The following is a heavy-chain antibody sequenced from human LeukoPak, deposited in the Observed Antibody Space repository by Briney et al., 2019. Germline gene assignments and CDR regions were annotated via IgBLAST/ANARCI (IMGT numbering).Heavy chain of an antibody. CDR1: GYTFTSYD. D-gene: IGHD3-22*01. V-gene: IGHV1-8*01. CDR3: ASGGFDSSVDY. J-gene: IGHJ4*02. CDR2: MNPNSGNT. Sequence: ASVKVSCKASGYTFTSYDINWVRQATGQGLEWMGWMNPNSGNTGYAQKFQGRVTITTDESTSTAYMELSSLRSEDTAVYYCASGGFDSSVDYWGQGTLVTVSS.